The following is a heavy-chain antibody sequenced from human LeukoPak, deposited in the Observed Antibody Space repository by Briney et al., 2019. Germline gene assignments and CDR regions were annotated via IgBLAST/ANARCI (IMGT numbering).Heavy chain of an antibody. CDR3: ARDPLTDTAMVYNWFDP. D-gene: IGHD5-18*01. V-gene: IGHV1-18*01. CDR2: ISAYNGNT. Sequence: GASVKVSCKASGYTFTSYGISWVRQAPGQGLEWMGWISAYNGNTNYAQKLQGRVTMTTDTSTSTAYMELRRLRSDDTAVYYCARDPLTDTAMVYNWFDPWGQGTLVTVSS. J-gene: IGHJ5*02. CDR1: GYTFTSYG.